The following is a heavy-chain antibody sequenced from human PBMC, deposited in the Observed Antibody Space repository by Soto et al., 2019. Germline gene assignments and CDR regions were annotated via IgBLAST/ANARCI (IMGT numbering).Heavy chain of an antibody. D-gene: IGHD2-2*01. Sequence: VPLVESGGGVVQPGRSLRLSCAASGFTFSSYGMHWVRQAPGKGLEWVAVISYDGSNKYYADSVRGRFTISRDNSKNTLYLQMNSLRAENTAVYYCAKDNCISTSCYRLYNWFDPWGQGTLVTVSS. CDR1: GFTFSSYG. CDR3: AKDNCISTSCYRLYNWFDP. J-gene: IGHJ5*02. V-gene: IGHV3-30*18. CDR2: ISYDGSNK.